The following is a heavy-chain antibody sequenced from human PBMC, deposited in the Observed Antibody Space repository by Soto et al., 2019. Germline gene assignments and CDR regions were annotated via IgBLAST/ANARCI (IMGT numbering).Heavy chain of an antibody. D-gene: IGHD1-1*01. Sequence: QVQLVESGGGVVQPGRSLRLSCAASGFTFSSYGMHWVRQAPGKGLEWVAVISYDGSNKYYADSVKGRFTISRDNSKNTLYLQMNSLRAEDTAVYYCAKDVYNSDYWGQGTLVTVSS. CDR2: ISYDGSNK. J-gene: IGHJ4*02. V-gene: IGHV3-30*18. CDR3: AKDVYNSDY. CDR1: GFTFSSYG.